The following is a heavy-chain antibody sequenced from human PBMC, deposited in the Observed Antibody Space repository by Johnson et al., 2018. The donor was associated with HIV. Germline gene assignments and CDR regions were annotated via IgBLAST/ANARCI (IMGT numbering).Heavy chain of an antibody. D-gene: IGHD4-23*01. J-gene: IGHJ3*02. Sequence: QMLLVESGGGVVHPGRSLRLSCAASGFTFRSYPMNWVRQAPGKGLEWVAFVSYDESSTYYRDSVTGRCTISRDNAKNSLDLQMHSLRAENTAVYYCARVILDYGGNPRSNALDIWGQGTMVNVSS. V-gene: IGHV3-30*04. CDR2: VSYDESST. CDR1: GFTFRSYP. CDR3: ARVILDYGGNPRSNALDI.